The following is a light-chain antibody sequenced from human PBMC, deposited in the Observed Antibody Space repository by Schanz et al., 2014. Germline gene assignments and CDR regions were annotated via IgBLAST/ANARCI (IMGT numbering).Light chain of an antibody. CDR2: EGS. CDR3: CSYAGSSTLV. V-gene: IGLV2-23*01. CDR1: SSDVASYDL. Sequence: QSALTQPASVSGSPGQSITISCTGTSSDVASYDLVSWYQHHPGKAPKLMIYEGSKRPSGVSNRFSGSKSGHTASLTISGLQAEDEADYYCCSYAGSSTLVFGGGTKLTVL. J-gene: IGLJ2*01.